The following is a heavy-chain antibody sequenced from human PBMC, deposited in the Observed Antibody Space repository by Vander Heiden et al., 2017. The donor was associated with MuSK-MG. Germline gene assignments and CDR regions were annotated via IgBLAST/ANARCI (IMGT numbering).Heavy chain of an antibody. CDR3: ARPLGGFDF. CDR1: GYIFTAYS. J-gene: IGHJ4*02. D-gene: IGHD1-26*01. V-gene: IGHV1-2*06. Sequence: QVQLAQSGAEVKNPGASVQVSCKASGYIFTAYSIHWVRQAPGQGLEWMGRMNPDTGGTNYAQKFQGRVTMTRDTSISTAYLELSRLRSDDTALYYCARPLGGFDFWGQGTLVTVSS. CDR2: MNPDTGGT.